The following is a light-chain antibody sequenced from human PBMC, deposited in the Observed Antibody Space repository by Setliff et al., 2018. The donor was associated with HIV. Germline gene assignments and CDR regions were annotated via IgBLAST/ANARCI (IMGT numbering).Light chain of an antibody. V-gene: IGLV4-60*03. CDR2: LEGGGTY. J-gene: IGLJ3*02. CDR1: SGHSGYT. CDR3: ETWNSKIHV. Sequence: QPVLTQSSSASASLGSSVKLTCTLSSGHSGYTNTWHQQQPGKAPRFLMNLEGGGTYIKGSGVPDRFSGSSSGADRYLTISNLQSEDEADYYCETWNSKIHVFGGGTKATVL.